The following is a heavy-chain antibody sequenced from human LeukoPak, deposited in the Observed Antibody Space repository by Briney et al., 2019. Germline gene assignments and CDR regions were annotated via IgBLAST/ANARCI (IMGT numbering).Heavy chain of an antibody. CDR1: GFTFSSYA. CDR2: ISSNGGST. J-gene: IGHJ4*02. CDR3: ARDLNGYDPLGY. Sequence: PGGSLRLSCAASGFTFSSYAMHWVRQAPGKGLEYVSAISSNGGSTYYANSVKGRFTIPRDNSKNTLYLQMGSLRAEDMAVYYCARDLNGYDPLGYWGQGTLVTVSS. V-gene: IGHV3-64*01. D-gene: IGHD5-12*01.